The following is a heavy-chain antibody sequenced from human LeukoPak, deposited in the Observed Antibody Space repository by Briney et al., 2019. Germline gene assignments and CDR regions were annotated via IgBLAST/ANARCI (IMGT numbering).Heavy chain of an antibody. J-gene: IGHJ6*04. D-gene: IGHD3-9*01. CDR3: ARSLRYDILTGYDYYYGMDV. CDR1: GSNFTSYW. Sequence: GASLQISCKGSGSNFTSYWIGWGRQLPGRGLEWMGIIYPGDSDTRYSPSFQGQVIISADKSISTAYLQWSSLKASDTVMYYCARSLRYDILTGYDYYYGMDVWGKGTTVTVSS. CDR2: IYPGDSDT. V-gene: IGHV5-51*01.